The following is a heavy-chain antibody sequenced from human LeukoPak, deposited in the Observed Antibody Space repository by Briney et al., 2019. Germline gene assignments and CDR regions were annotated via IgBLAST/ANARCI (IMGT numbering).Heavy chain of an antibody. CDR3: ARAPYYYGSGLDP. Sequence: ASVKVSCKTSGYTFTSYDINWVRQATGQGLEWMGWMNPNSGNTGYAQKFQGRVTITRNTSISTAYMELSSLRSEDTAVYYCARAPYYYGSGLDPWGQGTLVTVSS. J-gene: IGHJ5*02. CDR2: MNPNSGNT. V-gene: IGHV1-8*03. D-gene: IGHD3-10*01. CDR1: GYTFTSYD.